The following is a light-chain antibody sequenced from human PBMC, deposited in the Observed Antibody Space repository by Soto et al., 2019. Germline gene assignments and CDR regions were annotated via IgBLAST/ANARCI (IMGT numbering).Light chain of an antibody. CDR2: DAS. CDR3: QQRSPWPRLT. CDR1: QSVSSY. Sequence: EIVLTQSPATLSLSPGERATLSCRASQSVSSYLVWYQQKPGQAPRLLIYDASNRATGIPARFSGSGSGTDFTLTISSLEPEDFAVYYCQQRSPWPRLTFGGGTKVDIK. J-gene: IGKJ4*01. V-gene: IGKV3-11*01.